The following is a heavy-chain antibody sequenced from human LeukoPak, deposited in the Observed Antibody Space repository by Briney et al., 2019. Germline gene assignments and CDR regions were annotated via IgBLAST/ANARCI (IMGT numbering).Heavy chain of an antibody. Sequence: GASVKVSCKASGYTFTNYGVTWVRQAPGQGLEWMGWISAYNGNTKHAQKVQGRVTMTTDTSTSTVYMELSSLTSEDTAVYYCARMYYYSSGTDNWFDPWGQGTLVTVSS. CDR3: ARMYYYSSGTDNWFDP. CDR1: GYTFTNYG. V-gene: IGHV1-18*01. CDR2: ISAYNGNT. J-gene: IGHJ5*02. D-gene: IGHD3-10*01.